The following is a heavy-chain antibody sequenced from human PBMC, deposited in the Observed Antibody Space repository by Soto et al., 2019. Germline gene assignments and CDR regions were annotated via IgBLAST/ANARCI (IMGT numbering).Heavy chain of an antibody. CDR1: GVTVSSNY. D-gene: IGHD5-18*01. V-gene: IGHV3-66*04. CDR3: ARHGYNYGGGYFDY. J-gene: IGHJ4*02. Sequence: GSLRLSCAAPGVTVSSNYMSWVRQAPGKGLEWVSVIYSGGSTYYADSVKGRFTISRDNSKNTLYLQMNSLRAEDTAVYYCARHGYNYGGGYFDYWSQGTLVTVSS. CDR2: IYSGGST.